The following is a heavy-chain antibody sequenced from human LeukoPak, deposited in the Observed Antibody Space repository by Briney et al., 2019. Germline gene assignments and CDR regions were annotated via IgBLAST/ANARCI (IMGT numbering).Heavy chain of an antibody. D-gene: IGHD3-9*01. CDR1: GFTFGNFA. Sequence: GSLRLSCAASGFTFGNFAMHWVRQAPGKGLEWVAIISYDGSNQYYADSVKGRFTISRDSSQNTLYLQMNSLRAEDTAVYYCARELTGYWQQYWGQGTLVTVSS. V-gene: IGHV3-30*04. CDR2: ISYDGSNQ. J-gene: IGHJ4*02. CDR3: ARELTGYWQQY.